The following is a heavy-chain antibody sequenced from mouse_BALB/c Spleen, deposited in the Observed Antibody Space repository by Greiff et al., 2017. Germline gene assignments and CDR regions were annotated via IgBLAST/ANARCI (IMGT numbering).Heavy chain of an antibody. CDR3: AIYYDYGFAY. CDR1: GYSITSDYA. Sequence: EVKLLESGPGLVKPSQSLSLTCTVTGYSITSDYAWNWIRQFPGNKLEWMGYISYSGSTSYNPSLKSRISITRDTSKNQFFLQLNSVTTEDTATYYCAIYYDYGFAYWGQGTLVTVSA. D-gene: IGHD2-4*01. V-gene: IGHV3-2*02. CDR2: ISYSGST. J-gene: IGHJ3*01.